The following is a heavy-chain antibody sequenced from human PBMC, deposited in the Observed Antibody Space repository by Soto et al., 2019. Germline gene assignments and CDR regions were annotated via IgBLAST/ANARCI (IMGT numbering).Heavy chain of an antibody. V-gene: IGHV1-69*06. D-gene: IGHD3-3*01. CDR3: PRGGYFFWSRYLYYGVAV. CDR1: GGTFSSYA. CDR2: IFPIFTTP. J-gene: IGHJ6*02. Sequence: QVRLVQSGAEVKKPGSSVKVSCEASGGTFSSYAVTWVRQAPGQGLEWMGGIFPIFTTPNYAQKFQGRLTINADKSTSISLMALSRRKSDDTGVYDGPRGGYFFWSRYLYYGVAVWGQGTTVIASS.